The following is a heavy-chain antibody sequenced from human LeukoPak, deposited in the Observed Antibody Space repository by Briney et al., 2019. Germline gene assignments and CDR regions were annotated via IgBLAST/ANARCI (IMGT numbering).Heavy chain of an antibody. CDR1: GFTFSSYG. Sequence: PGGSLRLSCAASGFTFSSYGMHWVRQAPGKGLEWVAFIRYDGSNKYYADSVKGRFTISRDNSKNTLYLQMNSLRAEDTAVYYCVAYKFLLSWSAFDFWGRGTMVTVSS. V-gene: IGHV3-30*02. J-gene: IGHJ3*01. CDR3: VAYKFLLSWSAFDF. D-gene: IGHD6-13*01. CDR2: IRYDGSNK.